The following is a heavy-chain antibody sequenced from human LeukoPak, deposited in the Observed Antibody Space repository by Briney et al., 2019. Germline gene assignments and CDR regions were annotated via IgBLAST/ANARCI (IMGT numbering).Heavy chain of an antibody. J-gene: IGHJ4*02. CDR1: GFTFSSYG. Sequence: GRSLRLSCAASGFTFSSYGMHWVRQAPGKGLEWVAVIWYDGSNKYYADSVKGRLTISRDNSKNTLYLQMNSLRAEDTAVYYCARSRKLGYCSSTSCHYYFDYWGQGTLVTVSS. CDR3: ARSRKLGYCSSTSCHYYFDY. V-gene: IGHV3-33*01. D-gene: IGHD2-2*01. CDR2: IWYDGSNK.